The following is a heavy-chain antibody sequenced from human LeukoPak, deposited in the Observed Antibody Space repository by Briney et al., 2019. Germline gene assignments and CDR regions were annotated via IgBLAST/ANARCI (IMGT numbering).Heavy chain of an antibody. J-gene: IGHJ4*02. CDR2: VNHSGST. D-gene: IGHD6-13*01. CDR3: ARLTSSSWYVNIDY. Sequence: SETLSLTCAVYGGSLSDYYWSWIRQPPGKGLEWIGEVNHSGSTNYKPSLKSRVTISVDTSKNQFSLKLSSVTAADTAVYYCARLTSSSWYVNIDYWGQGTLVTVSS. V-gene: IGHV4-34*01. CDR1: GGSLSDYY.